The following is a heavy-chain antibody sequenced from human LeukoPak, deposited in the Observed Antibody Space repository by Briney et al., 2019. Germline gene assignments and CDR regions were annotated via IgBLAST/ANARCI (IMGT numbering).Heavy chain of an antibody. CDR3: ARETTVTTSAFFDY. V-gene: IGHV1-69*04. J-gene: IGHJ4*02. CDR1: GGTFSSYA. Sequence: ASVKVSCKASGGTFSSYAISWVRQAPGQGLEWMGRIIPILGIANYPQKFQGRVTITADKSTSTAYMELSSLRSEDTAVYYCARETTVTTSAFFDYWGQGTLVTVSS. CDR2: IIPILGIA. D-gene: IGHD4-17*01.